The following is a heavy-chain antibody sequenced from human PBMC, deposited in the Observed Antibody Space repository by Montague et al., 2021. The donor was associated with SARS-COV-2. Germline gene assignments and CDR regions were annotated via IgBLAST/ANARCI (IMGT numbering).Heavy chain of an antibody. V-gene: IGHV3-23*01. CDR2: ITGSGSNT. CDR3: ARQSWNVGGDY. Sequence: SLRLSCAASGFAFSNYAMSWFRQAPGKGLEWVSSITGSGSNTYYADSMKGRFTIFRDNSRSTLYLQINSLRAEDTAVYYCARQSWNVGGDYWGQETLVTVSS. CDR1: GFAFSNYA. D-gene: IGHD1-1*01. J-gene: IGHJ4*02.